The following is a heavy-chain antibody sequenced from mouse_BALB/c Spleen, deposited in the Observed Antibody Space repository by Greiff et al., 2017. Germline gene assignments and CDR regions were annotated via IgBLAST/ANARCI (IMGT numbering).Heavy chain of an antibody. J-gene: IGHJ4*01. CDR3: ARGTTVVATEAMDY. V-gene: IGHV1-9*01. Sequence: QVQLQQSGAELMKPGASVKISCKATGYTFSSYWIEWVKQRPGHGLEWIGEILPGSGSTNYNEKFKGKATFTADTSSNTAYMQLSSLTSEDSAVYYGARGTTVVATEAMDYWGQGTSVTVSS. CDR2: ILPGSGST. CDR1: GYTFSSYW. D-gene: IGHD1-1*01.